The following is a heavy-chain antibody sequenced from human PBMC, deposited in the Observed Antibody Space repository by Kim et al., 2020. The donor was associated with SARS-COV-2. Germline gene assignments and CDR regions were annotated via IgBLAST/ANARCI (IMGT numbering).Heavy chain of an antibody. CDR2: IFGNGGRT. CDR1: GFTFNTFD. Sequence: GGSLRLSCVASGFTFNTFDMSWVRQAPGKGLEWVSVIFGNGGRTSYADSVNGRFTISKDNSKHTLYLQMNSLRVEDTAIYYCVKGAYLDYWCQGTLVTVSS. V-gene: IGHV3-23*01. CDR3: VKGAYLDY. J-gene: IGHJ4*02. D-gene: IGHD1-26*01.